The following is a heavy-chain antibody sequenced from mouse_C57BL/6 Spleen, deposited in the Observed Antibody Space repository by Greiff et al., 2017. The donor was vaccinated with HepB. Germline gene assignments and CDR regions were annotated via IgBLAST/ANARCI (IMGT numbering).Heavy chain of an antibody. CDR3: ARNNLYAMDY. J-gene: IGHJ4*01. Sequence: VKLMESGPELVKPGASVKISCKASGYAFSSSWMNWVKQRPGKGLEWIGRIYPGDGDTNYNGKFKGKATLTADKSSSTAYMQLSSLTSEDSAVYFCARNNLYAMDYWGQGTSVTVSS. CDR2: IYPGDGDT. D-gene: IGHD1-3*01. V-gene: IGHV1-82*01. CDR1: GYAFSSSW.